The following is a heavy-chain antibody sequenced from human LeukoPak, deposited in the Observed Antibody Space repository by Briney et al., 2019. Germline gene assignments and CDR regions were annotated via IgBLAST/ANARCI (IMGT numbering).Heavy chain of an antibody. CDR1: GFTFSSYG. D-gene: IGHD1-26*01. CDR3: AKDVSGSYSNFDY. CDR2: IRYDGNNK. Sequence: GGSLRLSCAASGFTFSSYGMHWVRQAPGKGLEWVAFIRYDGNNKYYADSVKGRFTISRDNSKNTLYLQMNSLRAEDTAVYYCAKDVSGSYSNFDYWGQGTLVAVSS. V-gene: IGHV3-30*02. J-gene: IGHJ4*02.